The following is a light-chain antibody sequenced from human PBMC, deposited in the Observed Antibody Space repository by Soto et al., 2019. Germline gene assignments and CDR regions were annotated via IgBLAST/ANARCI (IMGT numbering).Light chain of an antibody. CDR3: QQYGSSPLWT. V-gene: IGKV3-20*01. Sequence: EMVLTQSPGTLSLYPGERATLSCRASQSVSSSYLAWYQQKPGQAPRLLIYGASSRATGIPDRFSGSGSGTDFTLTISRLEPEDFAVYYCQQYGSSPLWTFGQGTKVDIK. J-gene: IGKJ1*01. CDR1: QSVSSSY. CDR2: GAS.